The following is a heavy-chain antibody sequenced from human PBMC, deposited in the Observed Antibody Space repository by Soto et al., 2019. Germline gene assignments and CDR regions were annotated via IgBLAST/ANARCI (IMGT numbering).Heavy chain of an antibody. Sequence: ASVKVSCKASGYTFTVDYMDWVRQAPGQALERMGWINPNSGGTNYAQKFQGRVTMTRHTSISTAYTELSRLRSEYPAVYYCAKERNWFEHWGRGTLVTAPS. CDR3: AKERNWFEH. V-gene: IGHV1-2*02. J-gene: IGHJ5*02. CDR2: INPNSGGT. CDR1: GYTFTVDY.